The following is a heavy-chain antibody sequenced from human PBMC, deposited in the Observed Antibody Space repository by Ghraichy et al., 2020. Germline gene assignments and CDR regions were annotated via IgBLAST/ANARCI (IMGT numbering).Heavy chain of an antibody. D-gene: IGHD3-10*01. Sequence: GGSLRLSCVGSGFTFANHWMNWVRQAQGKGLEWVANINKDGSEQYFVDSVKGRFTISRDNAKNSVYLEMSRLRAEDTALYYCARDFGLGYWGRGTLVTVSS. V-gene: IGHV3-7*01. CDR2: INKDGSEQ. CDR1: GFTFANHW. CDR3: ARDFGLGY. J-gene: IGHJ4*02.